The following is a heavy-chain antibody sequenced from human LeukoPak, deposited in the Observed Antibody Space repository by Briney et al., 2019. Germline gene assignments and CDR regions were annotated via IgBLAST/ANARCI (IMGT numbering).Heavy chain of an antibody. CDR3: ARGQVDTAKIGDY. D-gene: IGHD5-18*01. CDR2: IDHSGST. V-gene: IGHV4-34*01. CDR1: GGSFSGYY. J-gene: IGHJ4*02. Sequence: SETLSLTCAVYGGSFSGYYCHWIRQPPGKGLEWIGEIDHSGSTSYNPSLKSRVTMSVDTSKNQFSLKLTSLTAADTAVYYGARGQVDTAKIGDYWGQGTPVTVSS.